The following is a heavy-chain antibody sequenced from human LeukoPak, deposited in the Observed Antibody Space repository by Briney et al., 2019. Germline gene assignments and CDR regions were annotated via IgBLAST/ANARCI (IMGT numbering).Heavy chain of an antibody. V-gene: IGHV1-2*02. Sequence: ASVKVPCKASGGIFSSYAISWVRQAPGQGLEWMGWINPNSGGTNYAQKFQGRVTMTRDTSISTAYMELSRLRSDDTAVYYCATDPEYSSSSPGWGQGTLVTVSS. CDR3: ATDPEYSSSSPG. CDR2: INPNSGGT. J-gene: IGHJ4*02. CDR1: GGIFSSYA. D-gene: IGHD6-6*01.